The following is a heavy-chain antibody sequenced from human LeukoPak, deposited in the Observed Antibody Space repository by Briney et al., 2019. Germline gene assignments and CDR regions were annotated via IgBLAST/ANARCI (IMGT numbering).Heavy chain of an antibody. CDR2: ISSSSSTI. CDR1: GFTFSSYS. Sequence: GGSLRLSCAASGFTFSSYSMNWVRQAPGKGLEWVSYISSSSSTIYYADSVKGRFTISRDNAKNSLYLQMNSLRAEDTAVYYCARDYLALLGGAPYDAFDIWGQGPMVTVSS. J-gene: IGHJ3*02. CDR3: ARDYLALLGGAPYDAFDI. V-gene: IGHV3-48*01. D-gene: IGHD1-26*01.